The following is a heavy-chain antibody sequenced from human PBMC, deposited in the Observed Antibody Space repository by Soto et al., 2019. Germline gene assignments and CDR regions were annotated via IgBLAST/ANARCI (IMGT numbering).Heavy chain of an antibody. CDR1: GYTFTGHY. CDR2: INPNSGGT. D-gene: IGHD5-12*01. Sequence: GASVNVSCKASGYTFTGHYMHWVRQAPGQGLEWMGWINPNSGGTNYAQKFQGWVTMTRDTSISTAYMELSRLRSDDTAVYYCARWADREELRLYGWFDPWGQGTLVTVSS. V-gene: IGHV1-2*04. J-gene: IGHJ5*02. CDR3: ARWADREELRLYGWFDP.